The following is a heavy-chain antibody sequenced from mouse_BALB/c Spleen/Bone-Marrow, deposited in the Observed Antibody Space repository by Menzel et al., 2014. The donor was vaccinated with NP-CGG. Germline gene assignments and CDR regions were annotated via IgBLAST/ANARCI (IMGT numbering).Heavy chain of an antibody. CDR1: GFTFSSYG. J-gene: IGHJ2*01. D-gene: IGHD2-4*01. V-gene: IGHV5-6-3*01. CDR3: ARDYDYDY. CDR2: INSNGGST. Sequence: VQLKDSGGGLVQPGGSLKLSCAASGFTFSSYGMSWVRQTPDKRLELVATINSNGGSTYYPDSVKGRFTISRDNAKNTLYLQMSSLKSEDTAMYYCARDYDYDYWGQGTTLTVSS.